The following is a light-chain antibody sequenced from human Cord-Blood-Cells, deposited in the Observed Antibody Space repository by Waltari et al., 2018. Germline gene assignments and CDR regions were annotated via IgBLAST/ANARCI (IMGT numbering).Light chain of an antibody. Sequence: QSALTQPASVSGSPGKSITISCTGTSSDVGSYNLVSWYQQHPGKAPKLMIYEGSTRPSGVSNRFSGSKSGNTASLTISGLQAEDEADYYCCSYAGSSTWVFGGGTKLTVL. CDR1: SSDVGSYNL. CDR2: EGS. CDR3: CSYAGSSTWV. J-gene: IGLJ3*02. V-gene: IGLV2-23*01.